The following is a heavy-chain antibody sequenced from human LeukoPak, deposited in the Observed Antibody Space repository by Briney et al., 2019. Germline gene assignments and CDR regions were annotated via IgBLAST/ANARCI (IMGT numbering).Heavy chain of an antibody. Sequence: GGSLRLSCAASGFTFDDYAMHWVRQAPGKGLEWVSGISWNSGSIGYADSVKGRFTISRDNAKNSLYLQMNSLRDEDTAVYYCAREYYGSGSSRIDYWGQGTLVTVSS. D-gene: IGHD3-10*01. J-gene: IGHJ4*02. CDR2: ISWNSGSI. CDR1: GFTFDDYA. V-gene: IGHV3-9*01. CDR3: AREYYGSGSSRIDY.